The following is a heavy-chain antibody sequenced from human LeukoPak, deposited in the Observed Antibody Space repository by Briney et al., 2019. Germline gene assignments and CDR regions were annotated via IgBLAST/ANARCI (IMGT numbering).Heavy chain of an antibody. J-gene: IGHJ4*02. D-gene: IGHD6-6*01. CDR3: ARHNHIAARPSYFDY. V-gene: IGHV4-59*08. CDR2: IYYSGST. Sequence: SETLSLTCTVSGGSISSYYWSWIRQPPGKGLEWIGYIYYSGSTNYNPSLKSRVTISVDTSKNQFSLKLSSVTAADTAVYYCARHNHIAARPSYFDYWGQGTLVTVSS. CDR1: GGSISSYY.